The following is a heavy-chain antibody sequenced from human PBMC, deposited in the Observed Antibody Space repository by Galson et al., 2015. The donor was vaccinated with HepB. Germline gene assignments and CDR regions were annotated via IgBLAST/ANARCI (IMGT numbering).Heavy chain of an antibody. D-gene: IGHD2-21*02. CDR3: ARRDCGGDWYSDY. J-gene: IGHJ4*02. CDR1: GYSITRYW. V-gene: IGHV5-51*01. Sequence: QPGAAVKKPGESLTISCKCSGYSITRYWIFSVRQMPGKGLEWMGIIYPGDSDLRYSPSFQGQVTISDDKSISTAYLQWSSLKASDTAIYYCARRDCGGDWYSDYWGQGTLVTVSS. CDR2: IYPGDSDL.